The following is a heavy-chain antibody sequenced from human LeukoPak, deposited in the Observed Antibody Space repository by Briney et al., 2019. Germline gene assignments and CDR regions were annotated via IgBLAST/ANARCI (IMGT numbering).Heavy chain of an antibody. CDR1: GFTFDDYG. CDR2: INWNGGST. D-gene: IGHD1-1*01. J-gene: IGHJ4*02. CDR3: ARNDGALY. Sequence: PGGSLRLSCAASGFTFDDYGMSWVRPAPGKGLQWVSGINWNGGSTSYEDSVKGRFTISRDNAKNSLYLQMSSLRAEDTAFYYCARNDGALYWGQGTLVTVSS. V-gene: IGHV3-20*04.